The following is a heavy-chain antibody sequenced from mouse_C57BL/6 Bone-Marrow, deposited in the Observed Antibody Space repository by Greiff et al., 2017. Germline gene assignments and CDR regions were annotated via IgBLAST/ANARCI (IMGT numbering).Heavy chain of an antibody. V-gene: IGHV5-6*01. CDR1: GFTFSSYG. CDR2: ISSGGSYT. D-gene: IGHD1-1*01. J-gene: IGHJ4*01. CDR3: ARPTIYYAMDY. Sequence: EVQLVESGGDLVKPGGSLKLSCAASGFTFSSYGMSWVRQTPDKRLEWVATISSGGSYTYYPDSVKGRFTIARDNAKNTLYLQMSSLKSEDTAIYYGARPTIYYAMDYWGQGTSVTVSS.